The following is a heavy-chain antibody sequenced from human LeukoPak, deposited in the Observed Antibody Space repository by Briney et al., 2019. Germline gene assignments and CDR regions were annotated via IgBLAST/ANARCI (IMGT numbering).Heavy chain of an antibody. CDR3: ARGSSWSYYFDY. D-gene: IGHD6-13*01. V-gene: IGHV4-59*01. CDR2: FHYSGGT. J-gene: IGHJ4*02. Sequence: PSETLSLTCAVSGGSISSYYWSWIRQPPGKGLEWIGYFHYSGGTNYSPSLKSRVTISIDTSKNQFSLKVSSVTAADTAVYYCARGSSWSYYFDYWGQGTLVTVSS. CDR1: GGSISSYY.